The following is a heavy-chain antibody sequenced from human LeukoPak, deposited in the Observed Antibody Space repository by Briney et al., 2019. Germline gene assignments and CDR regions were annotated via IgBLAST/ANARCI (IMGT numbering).Heavy chain of an antibody. V-gene: IGHV3-64*01. J-gene: IGHJ5*02. CDR3: ARGVYCGGDCFDP. Sequence: QTGGSLRLSCAASGFTFSSYAMHWVRQAPGKGLEYVSAISSNGGSTYYANPVKGRFTISRDNSKNTLYLQMGSLRAEDMAVYYCARGVYCGGDCFDPWGQGTLVTVSS. CDR1: GFTFSSYA. D-gene: IGHD2-21*01. CDR2: ISSNGGST.